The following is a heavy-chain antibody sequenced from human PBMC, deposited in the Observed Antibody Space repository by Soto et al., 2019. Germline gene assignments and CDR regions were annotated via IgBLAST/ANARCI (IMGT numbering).Heavy chain of an antibody. CDR1: GGSISSYY. CDR2: IYYSGST. J-gene: IGHJ4*02. Sequence: SETLSLTCTVSGGSISSYYWSWIRQPPGKGLEWIGYIYYSGSTNYNPSLKSRVTISVDTSKNQFSLKLSSVTAADTAVYYCGTALPARNDFGSGPFDYWGQGTLVNVSS. CDR3: GTALPARNDFGSGPFDY. V-gene: IGHV4-59*01. D-gene: IGHD3-3*01.